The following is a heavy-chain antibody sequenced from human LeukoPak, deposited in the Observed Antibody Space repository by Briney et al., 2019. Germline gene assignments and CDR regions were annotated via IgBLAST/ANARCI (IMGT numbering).Heavy chain of an antibody. Sequence: GGSLRLSCAASGFTFDDYAMHWVRQAPGKGLEWVSGISWNSGSIGYADSVKGRFTISRDNAKNSLYLQMNSLRAEDTALYYCAKGRDYYGSGSYSYYFDYWGQGTLVTVSS. CDR2: ISWNSGSI. J-gene: IGHJ4*02. CDR1: GFTFDDYA. D-gene: IGHD3-10*01. CDR3: AKGRDYYGSGSYSYYFDY. V-gene: IGHV3-9*01.